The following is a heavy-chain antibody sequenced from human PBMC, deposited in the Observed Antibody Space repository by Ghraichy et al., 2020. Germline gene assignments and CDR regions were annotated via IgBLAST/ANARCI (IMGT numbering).Heavy chain of an antibody. CDR2: ITSSSRTK. CDR1: GFSFSGYS. D-gene: IGHD2-2*01. J-gene: IGHJ6*02. CDR3: ARGSRVVRFYYYDGMDV. Sequence: LSLTCVGSGFSFSGYSMNWVRQSPGKGLEWVSSITSSSRTKSYADSVQGRFTISRDNVQNAMYQQMNSLRDEDTAVYYCARGSRVVRFYYYDGMDVWGHGATVTVSS. V-gene: IGHV3-48*02.